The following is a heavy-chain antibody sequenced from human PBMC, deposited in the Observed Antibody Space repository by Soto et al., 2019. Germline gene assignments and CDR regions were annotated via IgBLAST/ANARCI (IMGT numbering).Heavy chain of an antibody. CDR3: AREAVAGIPDY. J-gene: IGHJ4*02. CDR1: GGSISSYY. D-gene: IGHD6-19*01. CDR2: IYYSGST. Sequence: PSETLSLTCTVSGGSISSYYWSWIRQPPGKGLEWIGYIYYSGSTNYNPSLKSRVAISVDTSKNQFSLKLSSVTAADTAVYYCAREAVAGIPDYWGQGTLVTSPQ. V-gene: IGHV4-59*01.